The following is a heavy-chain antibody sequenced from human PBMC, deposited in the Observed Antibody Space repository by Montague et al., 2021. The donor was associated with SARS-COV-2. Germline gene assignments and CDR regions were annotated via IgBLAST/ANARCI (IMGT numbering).Heavy chain of an antibody. Sequence: SETLSLTCIVSGGSVSSYYWSWIRQSPGKGLQWLGYIYYSGSTGYNPSLKSRVTMSVDTSKNQLSLRLNSVTTADTAVYFCARAGGFYDYWSGYSSSAGFFDPWGQGILVTVSS. CDR2: IYYSGST. J-gene: IGHJ5*02. CDR1: GGSVSSYY. D-gene: IGHD3-3*01. V-gene: IGHV4-59*02. CDR3: ARAGGFYDYWSGYSSSAGFFDP.